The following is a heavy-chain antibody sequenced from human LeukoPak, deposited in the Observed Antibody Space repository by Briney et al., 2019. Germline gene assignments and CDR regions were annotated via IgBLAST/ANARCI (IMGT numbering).Heavy chain of an antibody. D-gene: IGHD5-18*01. CDR1: GFTFSSYG. V-gene: IGHV3-30*18. Sequence: GGSLRLSCAASGFTFSSYGMHWVRQAPGKGLEWVAAISYDGRNKEYVDSVKGRFTISRDNSKNTLYLQMNSLRAEDTAAYNCAKDRGYSHGFDYWGQGTLVTVSS. J-gene: IGHJ4*02. CDR3: AKDRGYSHGFDY. CDR2: ISYDGRNK.